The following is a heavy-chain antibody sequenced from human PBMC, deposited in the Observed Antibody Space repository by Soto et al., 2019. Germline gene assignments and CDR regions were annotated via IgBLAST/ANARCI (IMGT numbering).Heavy chain of an antibody. J-gene: IGHJ3*02. D-gene: IGHD2-2*01. V-gene: IGHV3-23*01. CDR3: VKSGRYCSSTSCYLPAFDI. CDR1: GFTFSSYA. CDR2: ISGSGGST. Sequence: GGSLRLSCAASGFTFSSYAMSWVRQAPGKGLEWVSAISGSGGSTYYADSVKGRFTISRDNSKNTLYLQMNSLRAEDTAVYYCVKSGRYCSSTSCYLPAFDIWGQGTMVTVSS.